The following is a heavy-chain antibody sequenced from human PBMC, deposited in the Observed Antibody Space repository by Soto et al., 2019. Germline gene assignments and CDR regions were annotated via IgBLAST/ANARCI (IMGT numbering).Heavy chain of an antibody. CDR2: ISGSGGST. CDR3: AKGLLPAAMTDFDY. D-gene: IGHD2-2*01. Sequence: EVQLLESGGGLVQPGGSLRLSCAASGFTFSSYAMSWVRQAPGKGLEWVSAISGSGGSTYYADCVKGRFTISRDNSKNTLLLQRNSLRAEDTAVYYCAKGLLPAAMTDFDYWGQGTLVTVSS. J-gene: IGHJ4*02. V-gene: IGHV3-23*01. CDR1: GFTFSSYA.